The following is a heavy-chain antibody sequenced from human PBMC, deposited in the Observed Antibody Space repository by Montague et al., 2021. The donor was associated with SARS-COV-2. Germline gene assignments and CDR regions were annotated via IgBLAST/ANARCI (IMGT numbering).Heavy chain of an antibody. CDR2: ISDSGST. Sequence: SETLSLTCTVSGGSLNNYFWSWIRQPPGKGLEWVGYISDSGSTKYNPSLQSRVTISVDTARNQFSLKLLSVTAADTAMYYYASHFVWQQLSTWGQGTLVSVSS. CDR1: GGSLNNYF. J-gene: IGHJ4*02. V-gene: IGHV4-59*01. CDR3: ASHFVWQQLST. D-gene: IGHD6-13*01.